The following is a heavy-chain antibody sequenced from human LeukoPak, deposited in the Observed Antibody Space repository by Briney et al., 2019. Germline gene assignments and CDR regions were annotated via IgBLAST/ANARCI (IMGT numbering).Heavy chain of an antibody. D-gene: IGHD2-2*01. Sequence: GGSLRLSCVASGFTFSYFGMHWVRQAPGKGLEWVAFIRYDGSNEYYAESVKGRFTISRDNSKNTLYLQMNSLRVEDTAAYYCAKFEGKYQLANIPDSWGQGTLVTVSS. CDR2: IRYDGSNE. CDR1: GFTFSYFG. J-gene: IGHJ4*02. V-gene: IGHV3-30*02. CDR3: AKFEGKYQLANIPDS.